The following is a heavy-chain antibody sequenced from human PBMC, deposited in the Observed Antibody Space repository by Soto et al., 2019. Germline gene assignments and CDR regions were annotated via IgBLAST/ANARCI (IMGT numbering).Heavy chain of an antibody. CDR3: ARANGIVLVPAAGDY. Sequence: AASVKVSCKASGYTFTSYGISWVRQAPGQGLEWMGWISAYNGNTNYAQKLQGRVTMTTDTSTSTAYMELRSLRSDDTAVYYCARANGIVLVPAAGDYWGQGTLVTSPQ. V-gene: IGHV1-18*01. J-gene: IGHJ4*02. D-gene: IGHD2-2*01. CDR1: GYTFTSYG. CDR2: ISAYNGNT.